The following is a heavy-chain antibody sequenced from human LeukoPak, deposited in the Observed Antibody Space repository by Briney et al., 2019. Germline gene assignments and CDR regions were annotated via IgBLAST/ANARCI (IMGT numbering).Heavy chain of an antibody. CDR3: ARHVYSSSWYSWWFDP. J-gene: IGHJ5*02. V-gene: IGHV3-30*04. Sequence: GRSLRLSCAASGFTFSSYAMHWVRQAPGKGLEWVAVISYDGSNKYYADSVKGRFTISRDNSKNTLYLQMNSLRAEDTAVYYCARHVYSSSWYSWWFDPWGQGTLVTVSS. CDR2: ISYDGSNK. CDR1: GFTFSSYA. D-gene: IGHD6-13*01.